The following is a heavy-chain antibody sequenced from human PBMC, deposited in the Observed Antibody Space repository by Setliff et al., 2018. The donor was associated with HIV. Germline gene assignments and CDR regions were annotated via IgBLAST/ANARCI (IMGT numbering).Heavy chain of an antibody. Sequence: ASVKVSCKASGYTFTDYYMHWVRLAPGQGPEWVGWINPETGDPNYAQKFRGRVLMTRDTSITTAFLHVAKLTSDDTAIYYCATGIPSDLDYWGQGTLVTVSS. J-gene: IGHJ4*01. CDR2: INPETGDP. D-gene: IGHD2-21*01. CDR3: ATGIPSDLDY. V-gene: IGHV1-2*02. CDR1: GYTFTDYY.